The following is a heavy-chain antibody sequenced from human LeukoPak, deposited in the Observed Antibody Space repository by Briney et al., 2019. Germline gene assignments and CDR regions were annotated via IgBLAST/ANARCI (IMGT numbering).Heavy chain of an antibody. J-gene: IGHJ4*02. Sequence: GASVKVPCKASGYTFTSYHINWVRQATGQGLEWVGWMNPNNSDIGYAQKFQGRVTMTRNTSIGTAYMELSSLRSEDTAIYYCVRVPPGTTIYAYWGQGTLVTVSS. CDR2: MNPNNSDI. CDR3: VRVPPGTTIYAY. V-gene: IGHV1-8*01. CDR1: GYTFTSYH. D-gene: IGHD1-14*01.